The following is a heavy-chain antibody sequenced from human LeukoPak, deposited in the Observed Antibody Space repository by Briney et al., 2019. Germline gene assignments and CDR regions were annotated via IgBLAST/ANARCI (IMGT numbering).Heavy chain of an antibody. CDR3: ARDREDYDFWSGYYTAFDY. D-gene: IGHD3-3*01. CDR1: GFTFSTYW. Sequence: GGSLRLSCAASGFTFSTYWMHWVRQAPGKGLVWVSRIDTDGSSTTYADSVKGRFTISRDNAKNSLYLQMNSLRAEDTAVYYCARDREDYDFWSGYYTAFDYWGQGTLVTVSS. V-gene: IGHV3-74*01. J-gene: IGHJ4*02. CDR2: IDTDGSST.